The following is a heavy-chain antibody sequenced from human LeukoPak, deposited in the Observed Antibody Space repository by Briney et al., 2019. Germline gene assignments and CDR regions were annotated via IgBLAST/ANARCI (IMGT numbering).Heavy chain of an antibody. CDR1: GGTFSSYA. CDR2: IIPIFGTA. D-gene: IGHD3-22*01. J-gene: IGHJ4*02. Sequence: SVKVSCKASGGTFSSYAIRWVRQAPGQGLEWMGRIIPIFGTANYAQKFQGRVTITTDESTSTAYMELSSLRSEDTAVYYCATYDSSGYYYGPFDYWGQGTLVTVSS. CDR3: ATYDSSGYYYGPFDY. V-gene: IGHV1-69*05.